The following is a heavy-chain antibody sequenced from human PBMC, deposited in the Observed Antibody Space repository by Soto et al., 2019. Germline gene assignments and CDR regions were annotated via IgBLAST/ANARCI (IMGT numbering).Heavy chain of an antibody. D-gene: IGHD6-19*01. Sequence: GGSLRLSCAASGFNFRNFYMGWIRQSPGKGLEWVTYISGSGNTIDAADSVRGRFTISRNNANHSVFLQMNSLRVEDTAVYFCARKVRGWQFDSWGRGTPVTVSS. CDR1: GFNFRNFY. CDR3: ARKVRGWQFDS. V-gene: IGHV3-11*01. CDR2: ISGSGNTI. J-gene: IGHJ5*01.